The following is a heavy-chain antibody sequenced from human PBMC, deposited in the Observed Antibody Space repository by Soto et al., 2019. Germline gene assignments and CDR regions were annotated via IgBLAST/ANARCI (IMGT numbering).Heavy chain of an antibody. CDR3: ARVKKAARFFDY. D-gene: IGHD6-6*01. V-gene: IGHV1-24*01. Sequence: ASVKVSCQVSGYTLTELSMHWVRQAPGKGLEWMGGFDPEDGETIYAQKLQGRVTMTEDTSTDTAYMELSSLRSEDTAVYYCARVKKAARFFDYWGQGTLVTVSS. J-gene: IGHJ4*02. CDR1: GYTLTELS. CDR2: FDPEDGET.